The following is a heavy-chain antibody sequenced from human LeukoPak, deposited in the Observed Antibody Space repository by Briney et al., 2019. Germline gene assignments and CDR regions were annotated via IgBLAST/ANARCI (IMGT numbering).Heavy chain of an antibody. V-gene: IGHV4-30-4*08. D-gene: IGHD5-18*01. CDR2: IYYSGST. J-gene: IGHJ6*03. CDR3: ARVRKALYSLKGGYYMDV. CDR1: GGSISSGDYY. Sequence: SETLSLTCTVSGGSISSGDYYWSWIRQPPGKGLEWIGYIYYSGSTYYNPSLKSRVTISVDTSKNQFSLKLSSVTAADTAVYYCARVRKALYSLKGGYYMDVWGKGTTVTVSS.